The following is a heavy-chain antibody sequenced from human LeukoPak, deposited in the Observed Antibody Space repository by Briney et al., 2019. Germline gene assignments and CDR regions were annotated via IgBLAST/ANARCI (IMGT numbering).Heavy chain of an antibody. CDR1: GGTFSSYA. CDR2: IIPIFGTA. Sequence: SVRVSCKASGGTFSSYAISWVRQAPGQGLEWMGGIIPIFGTANYAQKFQGRVTITADKSTSTAYMELSSLRSEDTAVYYCARYGSSTFGGVIDWGQGTLVTVSS. J-gene: IGHJ4*02. CDR3: ARYGSSTFGGVID. V-gene: IGHV1-69*06. D-gene: IGHD3-16*01.